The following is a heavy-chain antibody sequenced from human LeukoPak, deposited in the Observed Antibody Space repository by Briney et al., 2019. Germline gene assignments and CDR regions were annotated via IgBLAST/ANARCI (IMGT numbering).Heavy chain of an antibody. CDR2: INPSGGST. CDR3: ARAMIVVVMDY. V-gene: IGHV1-46*01. CDR1: GYTFTSYY. Sequence: ASVKVSCKASGYTFTSYYMHWVRQAPGQGLEWMGIINPSGGSTSYAQKFQGRVTMTRDTSISTAYMELSRLRSDDTAVYYCARAMIVVVMDYWGQGTLVTVSS. J-gene: IGHJ4*02. D-gene: IGHD3-22*01.